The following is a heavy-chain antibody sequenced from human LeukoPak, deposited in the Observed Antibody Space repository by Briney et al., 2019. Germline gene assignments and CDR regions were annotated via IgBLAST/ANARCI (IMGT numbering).Heavy chain of an antibody. Sequence: ASVKFSCKASGYTFTGYYMHWVRQAPGQGLEWMGWMNPNSGNTGYAQKFQGRVTMTRNTSISTAYMELSSLRSEDTAVYYCARGRSYCGGDCYRDAFDIWGQGTMVTVSS. V-gene: IGHV1-8*02. J-gene: IGHJ3*02. CDR1: GYTFTGYY. CDR2: MNPNSGNT. CDR3: ARGRSYCGGDCYRDAFDI. D-gene: IGHD2-21*02.